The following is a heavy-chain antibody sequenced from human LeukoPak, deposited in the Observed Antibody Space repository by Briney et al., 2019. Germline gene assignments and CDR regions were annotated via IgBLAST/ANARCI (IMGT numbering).Heavy chain of an antibody. D-gene: IGHD6-19*01. CDR1: GGSISSSSYY. V-gene: IGHV4-39*01. Sequence: SETLSLTCTVSGGSISSSSYYWGWIRQPPGKGLEWIGTIYYSGSTYYNPSLQSRVTISVDTSKNQFSLKLSSVTAVDTAVYYCARGYSSGDTDYWGQGTLVTVSS. CDR2: IYYSGST. CDR3: ARGYSSGDTDY. J-gene: IGHJ4*02.